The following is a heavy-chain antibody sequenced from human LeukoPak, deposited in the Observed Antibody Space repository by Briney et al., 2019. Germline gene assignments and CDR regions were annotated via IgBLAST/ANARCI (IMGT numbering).Heavy chain of an antibody. CDR3: ASSVDGYNPTDFDY. D-gene: IGHD5-24*01. J-gene: IGHJ4*02. CDR1: GYTFTRYG. CDR2: ISAYNGNT. V-gene: IGHV1-18*01. Sequence: ASVKVSCKASGYTFTRYGISWVRQAPEQGLEWMGWISAYNGNTNYAQKLQGRVTMTTDTSTSTAYMELRSLRSDDTAVYYCASSVDGYNPTDFDYWGQGTLVTVSS.